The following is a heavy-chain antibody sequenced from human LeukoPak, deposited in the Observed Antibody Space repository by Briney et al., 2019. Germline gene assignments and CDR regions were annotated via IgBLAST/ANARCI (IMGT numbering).Heavy chain of an antibody. V-gene: IGHV3-7*01. J-gene: IGHJ4*02. CDR1: GFTFSSYW. D-gene: IGHD3-3*01. Sequence: GGSLRLSCAASGFTFSSYWMSWVRQAPGKGLEWVANIKQDGCEKYYVDSVKGRFTISRDNAKNSLYLQMNSLRAEDTAVYYCARATDRGYDFWSGYYIPRHFDYWGQGTLVTVSS. CDR3: ARATDRGYDFWSGYYIPRHFDY. CDR2: IKQDGCEK.